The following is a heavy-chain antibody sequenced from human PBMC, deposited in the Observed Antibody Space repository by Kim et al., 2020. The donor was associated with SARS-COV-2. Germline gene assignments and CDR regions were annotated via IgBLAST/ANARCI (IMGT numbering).Heavy chain of an antibody. CDR3: AKEDGYSSFFDY. J-gene: IGHJ4*02. Sequence: GGSLRLSCAASGFTFDDYAMNWVRQAPGKGLEWVSGISWSSGSIGYADSVKGRFTISRDNAKNSLYLQMNSLRAEDTALYYCAKEDGYSSFFDYWGQGTLVTVSS. CDR1: GFTFDDYA. V-gene: IGHV3-9*01. CDR2: ISWSSGSI. D-gene: IGHD6-13*01.